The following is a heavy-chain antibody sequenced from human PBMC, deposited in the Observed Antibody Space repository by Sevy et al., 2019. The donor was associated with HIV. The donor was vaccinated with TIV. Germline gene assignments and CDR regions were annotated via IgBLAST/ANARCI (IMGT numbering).Heavy chain of an antibody. D-gene: IGHD4-17*01. CDR3: ARDLPPSATTVAHFDC. CDR2: ISNSGTTI. CDR1: GFTFSSYE. J-gene: IGHJ4*02. V-gene: IGHV3-48*03. Sequence: GGSLRLSCAASGFTFSSYEMNWVRQAPGKGLEWVSYISNSGTTISYSDSVKGRFTISRDNGRNSLYLQRNSLRAEDTAVYYWARDLPPSATTVAHFDCWGQGTLVTVSS.